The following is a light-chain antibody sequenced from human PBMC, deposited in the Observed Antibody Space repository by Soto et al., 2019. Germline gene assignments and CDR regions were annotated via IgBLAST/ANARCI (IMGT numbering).Light chain of an antibody. CDR2: GAS. J-gene: IGKJ1*01. V-gene: IGKV1-27*01. CDR1: QGIHNF. CDR3: QKYDMDPPAT. Sequence: DIQMTQSPSSPSAFVGDSVTMSCRASQGIHNFLAWYQHKPGKAPKLLIFGASTLHSGVPSRFSGSGSGTDFTLTITNLQPEDVATYYCQKYDMDPPATFGQGTKV.